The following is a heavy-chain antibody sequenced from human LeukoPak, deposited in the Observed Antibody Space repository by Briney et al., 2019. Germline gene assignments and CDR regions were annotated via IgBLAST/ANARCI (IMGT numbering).Heavy chain of an antibody. V-gene: IGHV4-59*11. CDR1: DDSFSSHY. CDR2: ISYIGST. J-gene: IGHJ3*02. Sequence: SETLSLTCAVSDDSFSSHYWTWIRQPPGKGLEWIGYISYIGSTNYNPSLKSRVTISLDTSKNQFSLKLTSMTAADTVVYYCARDLVTVTKGFDIWGQGTMVSVSS. D-gene: IGHD4-17*01. CDR3: ARDLVTVTKGFDI.